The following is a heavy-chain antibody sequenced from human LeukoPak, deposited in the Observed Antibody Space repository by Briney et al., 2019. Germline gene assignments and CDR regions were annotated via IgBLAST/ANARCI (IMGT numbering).Heavy chain of an antibody. D-gene: IGHD2-2*01. CDR1: GFTFSGYG. Sequence: GGSLRPSCAASGFTFSGYGMHWVRQAPGKGLEWVAFIHFDGSTKYSGDSVKGRFTISRDNSKNTLYLQMNSLRPEDTAVYYCAKDQCTRTSCDGYPGYWGQGSLVTVSS. J-gene: IGHJ4*02. CDR2: IHFDGSTK. CDR3: AKDQCTRTSCDGYPGY. V-gene: IGHV3-30*02.